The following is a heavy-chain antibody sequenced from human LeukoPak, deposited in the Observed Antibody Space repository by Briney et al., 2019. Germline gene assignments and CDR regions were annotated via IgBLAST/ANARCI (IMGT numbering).Heavy chain of an antibody. V-gene: IGHV3-74*01. CDR3: ARDRDYDLWSGYLTRYDAFDV. D-gene: IGHD3-3*01. Sequence: GGSLRLSCAASGFTFSSYWMHWVRQAPGEGLVWVSRINIDVGSTRYADSVKGRFPISRDNAKNTLYLQMNSLRAEDTAVYSCARDRDYDLWSGYLTRYDAFDVWGQGTMVTVSS. CDR1: GFTFSSYW. CDR2: INIDVGST. J-gene: IGHJ3*01.